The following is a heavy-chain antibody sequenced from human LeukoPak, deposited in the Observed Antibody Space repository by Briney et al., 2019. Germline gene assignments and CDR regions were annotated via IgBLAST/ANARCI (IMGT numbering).Heavy chain of an antibody. CDR2: INGSGDST. V-gene: IGHV3-23*01. J-gene: IGHJ4*02. CDR3: TKWSGFGDD. CDR1: GFSFSSYT. D-gene: IGHD3-10*01. Sequence: GGSLRLSCAASGFSFSSYTMNWVRQTPGKGLEWVSGINGSGDSTFYADSVKGRFTISRDNSRNTLYLQMSSLRPEDAAVYYCTKWSGFGDDWGQGTLVTVSS.